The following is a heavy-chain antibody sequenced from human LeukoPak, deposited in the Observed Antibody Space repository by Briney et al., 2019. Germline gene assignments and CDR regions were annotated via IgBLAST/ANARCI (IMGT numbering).Heavy chain of an antibody. CDR2: ISAYNGNT. CDR3: ARDHYYDSSGSGGY. Sequence: ASVKVSCKASGYTFTSYGISWVRQAPGQGLEWMGWISAYNGNTNYAQKLQGRVTMTTDTSTGTAYMELRSLRSDDTAVYYCARDHYYDSSGSGGYWGQGTLVTVSS. D-gene: IGHD3-22*01. J-gene: IGHJ4*02. CDR1: GYTFTSYG. V-gene: IGHV1-18*01.